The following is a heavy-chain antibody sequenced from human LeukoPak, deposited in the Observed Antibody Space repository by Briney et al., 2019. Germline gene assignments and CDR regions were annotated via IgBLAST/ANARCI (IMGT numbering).Heavy chain of an antibody. V-gene: IGHV3-23*01. Sequence: GGSLRLSCAASGFTFSSYAMSWVRQAPGKGLEWVSAISGSGGSTYYADSVKGRFTISRDNSKNTLYLQMNSLRAEDTAVYYCARHGIAADYFDYWGQGTLVTVSS. CDR1: GFTFSSYA. J-gene: IGHJ4*02. CDR2: ISGSGGST. D-gene: IGHD6-13*01. CDR3: ARHGIAADYFDY.